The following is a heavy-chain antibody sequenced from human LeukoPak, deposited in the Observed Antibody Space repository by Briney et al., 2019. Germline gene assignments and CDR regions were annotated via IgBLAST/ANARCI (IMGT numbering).Heavy chain of an antibody. J-gene: IGHJ3*02. CDR2: FDPEDGET. Sequence: ASVKVSCKVSGYTLTELSMHWVRQAPGKGLGWMGGFDPEDGETIYAQKFQGRVTMTEDTSTDTAYMELSSLRSEDTAVYYCATAVIYDSSGYKLQWDAFDIWGQGTMVTVSS. CDR1: GYTLTELS. V-gene: IGHV1-24*01. CDR3: ATAVIYDSSGYKLQWDAFDI. D-gene: IGHD3-22*01.